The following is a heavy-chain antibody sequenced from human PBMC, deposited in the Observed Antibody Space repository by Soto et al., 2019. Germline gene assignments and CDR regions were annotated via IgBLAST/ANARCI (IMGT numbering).Heavy chain of an antibody. CDR2: IHYSGSA. J-gene: IGHJ4*02. D-gene: IGHD3-10*01. Sequence: QVQLQESGPGLVKPSQTLSLTCTVSGGSISSSDYYWSWVRQPPGKGLEWIGYIHYSGSAHYNPSLESRVIISVHTSRKQCSLRMSSVTAADTAVYFCAREGDAFGAHFDLWGQGTLVTVSS. CDR3: AREGDAFGAHFDL. CDR1: GGSISSSDYY. V-gene: IGHV4-30-4*01.